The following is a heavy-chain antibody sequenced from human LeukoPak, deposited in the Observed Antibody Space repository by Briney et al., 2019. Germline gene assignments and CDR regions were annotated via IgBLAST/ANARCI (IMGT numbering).Heavy chain of an antibody. CDR2: IYYSGST. V-gene: IGHV4-30-4*08. J-gene: IGHJ1*01. Sequence: SETLSLTCTVSGGSISSGDYHWRWLRQPPGKGLEWLGYIYYSGSTYYNPSLKSRVTISVDTTKNQFSLKLSSVTAAKMAVYYCARGGGYQLRGGEYFQHWGQGTLVTVSS. CDR3: ARGGGYQLRGGEYFQH. D-gene: IGHD2-2*01. CDR1: GGSISSGDYH.